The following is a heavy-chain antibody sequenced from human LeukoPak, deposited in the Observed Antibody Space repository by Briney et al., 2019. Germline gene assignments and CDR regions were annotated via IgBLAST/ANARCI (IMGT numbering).Heavy chain of an antibody. Sequence: ASVKVSCKASGGSFSSYTIDWVRQAPGQGLEWMGGIIPIFGTANYAQKFQGRVTITADKSTSTAYMELSSLRSEDTAVYYCASSSWYVRDNNFDYWGQGTLVTVSS. J-gene: IGHJ4*02. V-gene: IGHV1-69*06. CDR3: ASSSWYVRDNNFDY. CDR1: GGSFSSYT. CDR2: IIPIFGTA. D-gene: IGHD6-13*01.